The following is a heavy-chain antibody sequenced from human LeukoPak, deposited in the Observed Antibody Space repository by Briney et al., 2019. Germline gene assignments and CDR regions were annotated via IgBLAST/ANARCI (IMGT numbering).Heavy chain of an antibody. CDR1: GFTFSNYG. V-gene: IGHV3-33*06. J-gene: IGHJ4*02. Sequence: GGSLRLSCAASGFTFSNYGLHWLRQAPGEGLEWVALIWYDGTYEYYAESVKGRFTISRDTSKNTLYLQMDNLRAKDTSVYYCAKDRWGYSGYGGGNYFDYWGQGTPVTVSS. CDR2: IWYDGTYE. D-gene: IGHD5-12*01. CDR3: AKDRWGYSGYGGGNYFDY.